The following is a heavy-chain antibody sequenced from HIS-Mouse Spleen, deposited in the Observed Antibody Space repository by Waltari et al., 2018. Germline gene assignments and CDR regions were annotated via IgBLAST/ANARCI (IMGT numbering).Heavy chain of an antibody. V-gene: IGHV2-70*15. D-gene: IGHD6-19*01. CDR1: GCSRSPIAMC. J-gene: IGHJ4*02. CDR3: ARIAEGYTSGWYAFDY. CDR2: IDWDDDK. Sequence: QVTLRESGPALVKPTQPLTLTRTFSGCSRSPIAMCVSCRRQPPGKALEWLARIDWDDDKYYSTSLKTSLTISRDTAKNQVVLTMTNMDPLDTATYYCARIAEGYTSGWYAFDYWGQGTLVTVSS.